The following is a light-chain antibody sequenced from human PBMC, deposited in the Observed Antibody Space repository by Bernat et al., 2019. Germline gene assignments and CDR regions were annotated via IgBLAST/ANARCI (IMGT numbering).Light chain of an antibody. CDR2: AAS. CDR3: QQRSNWPPGT. Sequence: EFRLPQSPATLSVSRGERATRSCRASHSVSSYFAWYHQKPSQAPQLLSYAASNRATCIPARFSSSGSATDFTLNISSLEPEDFAVYYCQQRSNWPPGTFGQGTKVEIK. CDR1: HSVSSY. J-gene: IGKJ1*01. V-gene: IGKV3-11*01.